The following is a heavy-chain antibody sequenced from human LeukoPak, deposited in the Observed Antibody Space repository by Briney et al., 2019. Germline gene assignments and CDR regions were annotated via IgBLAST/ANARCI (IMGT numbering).Heavy chain of an antibody. CDR2: IRKDGINT. Sequence: GGSLRLSCAASGFTFSSYGMHWVRQAPGKGLEWVSFIRKDGINTNYVDSVKGRFTISRDTSNKMVYLQMNSLRTEDMAVYYCAKDRAGNSWNFDYWGQGTLVTVSS. CDR3: AKDRAGNSWNFDY. J-gene: IGHJ4*02. V-gene: IGHV3-30*02. CDR1: GFTFSSYG. D-gene: IGHD6-13*01.